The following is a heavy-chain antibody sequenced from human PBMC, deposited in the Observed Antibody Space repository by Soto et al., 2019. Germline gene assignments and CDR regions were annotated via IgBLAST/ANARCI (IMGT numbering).Heavy chain of an antibody. CDR3: ARGRLIYYGSGSYSFWFDP. CDR2: INHSGST. D-gene: IGHD3-10*01. V-gene: IGHV4-34*01. CDR1: GGSFSGYY. J-gene: IGHJ5*02. Sequence: SETLSLTCAVYGGSFSGYYWSWIRQPPGKGLEWIGEINHSGSTNYNPSLKSRVTISVDTSKNQFSLKLSSVTAADTAVYYCARGRLIYYGSGSYSFWFDPWGQGTLVTVSS.